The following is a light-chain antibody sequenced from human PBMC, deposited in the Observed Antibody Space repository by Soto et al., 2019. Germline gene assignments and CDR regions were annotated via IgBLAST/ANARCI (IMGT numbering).Light chain of an antibody. Sequence: QTVVTQEPSLTVSPGGTVTLTCASSTGTVTSGHYPNWLQQKPRQAPRALISSTDTRHSWTPARFSGSLLGGKAALTLSGVQPEDEADYYCLLYYGGAVVFGGGTKLTVL. CDR1: TGTVTSGHY. V-gene: IGLV7-43*01. CDR3: LLYYGGAVV. J-gene: IGLJ2*01. CDR2: STD.